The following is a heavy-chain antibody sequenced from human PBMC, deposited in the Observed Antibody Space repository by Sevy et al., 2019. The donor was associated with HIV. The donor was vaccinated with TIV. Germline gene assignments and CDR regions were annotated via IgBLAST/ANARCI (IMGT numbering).Heavy chain of an antibody. J-gene: IGHJ3*02. V-gene: IGHV4-31*03. CDR1: GGSISSGGYY. CDR2: IYYSGST. D-gene: IGHD3-3*01. Sequence: SETLSLTCTVSGGSISSGGYYWSWIRQHPGKGLEWIGYIYYSGSTYYNPSLKSRVTISVDTSKNQFSLKLSSVTAADTAGYYCAGVPITIFGPDHGGAFDIWGQGTMVTVSS. CDR3: AGVPITIFGPDHGGAFDI.